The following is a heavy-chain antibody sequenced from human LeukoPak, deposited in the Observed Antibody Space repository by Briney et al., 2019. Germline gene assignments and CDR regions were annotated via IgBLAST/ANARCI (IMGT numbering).Heavy chain of an antibody. J-gene: IGHJ3*02. V-gene: IGHV3-30*18. Sequence: GRSLRLSCAASGFTFSSYGMHWVRQAPGKGLEWVAVISYDGSNKYYADSVKGRFTISRDNSKSTLYLQMNSLRAEDTAVYYCAKTSSGSGSYAFDIWGQGTMVTVSS. CDR3: AKTSSGSGSYAFDI. D-gene: IGHD3-10*01. CDR1: GFTFSSYG. CDR2: ISYDGSNK.